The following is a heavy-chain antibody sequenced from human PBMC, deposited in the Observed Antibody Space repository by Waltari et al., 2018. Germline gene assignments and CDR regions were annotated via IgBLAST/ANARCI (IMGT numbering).Heavy chain of an antibody. J-gene: IGHJ4*02. CDR1: GDPFTTYN. V-gene: IGHV1-46*01. Sequence: QAQLLPSGAPVKKPGAHVTVSCKASGDPFTTYNMHWVRQAPGQGLEWMGIINPRGDFITYARQFRGRVTMTIDTSTSTVYMELSSLRSEDTAVYSCARDNTNWSFDYWGQGTLVTVSS. CDR3: ARDNTNWSFDY. CDR2: INPRGDFI. D-gene: IGHD1-1*01.